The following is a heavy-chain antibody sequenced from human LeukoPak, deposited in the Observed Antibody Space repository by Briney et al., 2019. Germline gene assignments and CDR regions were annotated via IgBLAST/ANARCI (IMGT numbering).Heavy chain of an antibody. CDR2: IRYDGSNK. Sequence: PGGSLRLSCAASGFTFSSYGMHWVRQAPGKGLEWVAFIRYDGSNKYYADSVKGRFTISRDNSKNTLYLQMNSLRAEDTAVYYCATQREAYYYYMDVWGKGTTVTVSS. J-gene: IGHJ6*03. V-gene: IGHV3-30*02. CDR1: GFTFSSYG. CDR3: ATQREAYYYYMDV.